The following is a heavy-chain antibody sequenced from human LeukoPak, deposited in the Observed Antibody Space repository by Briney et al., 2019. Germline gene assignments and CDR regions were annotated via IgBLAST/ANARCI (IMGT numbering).Heavy chain of an antibody. V-gene: IGHV3-49*03. CDR1: GFTFGDYA. J-gene: IGHJ4*02. Sequence: GRSLRLACTASGFTFGDYAMSWFRQAPGKGLEWVGFIRSKADGGKTEYAASVKGRFTISRDDAKTIAYLQMNSLKTEETAVYYCTRDVYGDYGVYWGQGTLVTVSS. CDR3: TRDVYGDYGVY. D-gene: IGHD4-17*01. CDR2: IRSKADGGKT.